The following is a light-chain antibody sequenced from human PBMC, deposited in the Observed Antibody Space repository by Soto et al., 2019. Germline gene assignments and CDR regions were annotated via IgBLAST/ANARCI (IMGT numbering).Light chain of an antibody. V-gene: IGKV4-1*01. CDR3: QQYYSPPPT. J-gene: IGKJ1*01. CDR2: WAS. CDR1: QSVLYSSNNKNY. Sequence: DIVMTQSPDSLAVSLGERATINCKSSQSVLYSSNNKNYLAWYQQKPGQPPKLLIYWASTREAGVPDRFSGSGSETDFTLTISSLQAEDVAFYYCQQYYSPPPTFGQGTKVEIK.